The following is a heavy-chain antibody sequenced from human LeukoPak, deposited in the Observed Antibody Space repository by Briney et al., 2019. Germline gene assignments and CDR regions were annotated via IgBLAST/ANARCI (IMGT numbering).Heavy chain of an antibody. Sequence: GGSLRLSCAASGFTLITYWMTWVRRAPGKGLEWVANIKPDGSEKYYVDSVKGRFTISRDNAKNSLYLQMNSLRAEDMALYYCAKGSDYYDSSGYPIDWGQGTLVTVSS. CDR2: IKPDGSEK. J-gene: IGHJ4*02. D-gene: IGHD3-22*01. CDR1: GFTLITYW. V-gene: IGHV3-7*03. CDR3: AKGSDYYDSSGYPID.